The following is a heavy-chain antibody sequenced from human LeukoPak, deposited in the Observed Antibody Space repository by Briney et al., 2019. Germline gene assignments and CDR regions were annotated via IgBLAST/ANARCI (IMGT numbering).Heavy chain of an antibody. CDR1: GFTFSSFG. V-gene: IGHV3-33*01. CDR2: IWYDGNNK. CDR3: ARAFTSTGYYYVEY. J-gene: IGHJ4*02. D-gene: IGHD3-22*01. Sequence: GRSLRLSCAASGFTFSSFGMHWVRQAPGKGLEWVAVIWYDGNNKYYADSVKGRFTISRDNSKNTLYLQMNSLRAEDTAVCYCARAFTSTGYYYVEYWGQGTLVTVSS.